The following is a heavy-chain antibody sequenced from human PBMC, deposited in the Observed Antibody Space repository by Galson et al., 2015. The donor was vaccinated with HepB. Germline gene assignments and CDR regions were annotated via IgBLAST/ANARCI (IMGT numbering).Heavy chain of an antibody. CDR1: GFIFGDFA. CDR2: IDRNDGST. J-gene: IGHJ3*02. V-gene: IGHV3-20*04. CDR3: ARDGSGKGSAFDI. Sequence: SLRLSCAASGFIFGDFAMSWVRHTPAKGLEWVSTIDRNDGSTSYADSVKGRFTISRDNAKNSLYLQMNSLRAEDTALYYCARDGSGKGSAFDIWGQGTMVTVSS. D-gene: IGHD3-10*01.